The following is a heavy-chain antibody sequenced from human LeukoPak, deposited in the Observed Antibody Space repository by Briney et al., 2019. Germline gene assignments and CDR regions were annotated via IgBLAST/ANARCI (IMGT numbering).Heavy chain of an antibody. J-gene: IGHJ4*02. CDR2: IYYRGRT. CDR3: ARQKILDDNYDSSGYYVDQ. D-gene: IGHD3-22*01. V-gene: IGHV4-39*01. Sequence: SETLSLTCSVSNASIISSSYYWGWIRQPPGKGLEWIGSIYYRGRTYYNPSLKVRVTISADTSKNQFSLNLNSVTASDTAVYYCARQKILDDNYDSSGYYVDQWGQGSLVTVSS. CDR1: NASIISSSYY.